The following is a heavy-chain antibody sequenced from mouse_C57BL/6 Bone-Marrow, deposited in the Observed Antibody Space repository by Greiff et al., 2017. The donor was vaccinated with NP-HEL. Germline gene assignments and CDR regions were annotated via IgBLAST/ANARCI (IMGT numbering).Heavy chain of an antibody. CDR1: GYAFSSSW. V-gene: IGHV1-82*01. D-gene: IGHD1-1*01. CDR3: ASPLYYYGSFFDY. J-gene: IGHJ2*01. Sequence: QVQLQQSGPELVKPGASVKISCKASGYAFSSSWMNWVKQRPGKGLEWIGRIYPGDGDTNYNGKFKGKATLTADKSSSTAYMQLSSLTSEDSAVCFCASPLYYYGSFFDYWGQGTTLTVSS. CDR2: IYPGDGDT.